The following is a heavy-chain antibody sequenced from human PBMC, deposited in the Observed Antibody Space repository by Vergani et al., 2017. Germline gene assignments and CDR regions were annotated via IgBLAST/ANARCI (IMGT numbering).Heavy chain of an antibody. D-gene: IGHD3-16*01. CDR2: INNNGGST. CDR3: AKVWGSTSCPDGGGAFDV. CDR1: GFTFNSYA. J-gene: IGHJ3*01. Sequence: DVQLLESGGGLIQPGRSLRLSCAASGFTFNSYAMTWVRQAQGTGLERGSVINNNGGSTYYADSVKGRFTSSRDNSKNTLYLQMTDLSAADTATYYFAKVWGSTSCPDGGGAFDVWGHGTMVTVSS. V-gene: IGHV3-23*01.